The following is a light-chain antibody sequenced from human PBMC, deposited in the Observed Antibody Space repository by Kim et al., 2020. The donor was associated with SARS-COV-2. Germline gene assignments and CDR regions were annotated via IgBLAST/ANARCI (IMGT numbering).Light chain of an antibody. J-gene: IGKJ2*01. CDR2: DAS. CDR1: QSVSSY. Sequence: EIVLTQSPATLSLSPGERATLSCRASQSVSSYLAWYQQKPGQAPRLLIYDASNRATCIPARFSGSGSGTDFTLTISSLEPEDFAVYYCQQRSNWPPMYTFGQGTKLEI. CDR3: QQRSNWPPMYT. V-gene: IGKV3-11*01.